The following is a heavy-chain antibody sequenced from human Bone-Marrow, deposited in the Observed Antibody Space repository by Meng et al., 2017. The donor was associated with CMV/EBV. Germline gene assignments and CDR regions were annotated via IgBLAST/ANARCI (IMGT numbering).Heavy chain of an antibody. Sequence: ASVKVSCKTSGYTFTSYDINWVRQATGQGLEWMGWMNPYSGDTDYAQKFHGRVTLTRDTSISTAFMELSSLESDDTAVYYCARGIIGSSYYGMDVWGQGTTVTVSS. CDR1: GYTFTSYD. J-gene: IGHJ6*02. D-gene: IGHD2/OR15-2a*01. CDR2: MNPYSGDT. CDR3: ARGIIGSSYYGMDV. V-gene: IGHV1-8*01.